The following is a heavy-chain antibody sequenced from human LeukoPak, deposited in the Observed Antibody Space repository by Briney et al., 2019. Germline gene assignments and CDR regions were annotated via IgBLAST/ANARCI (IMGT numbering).Heavy chain of an antibody. D-gene: IGHD3-10*01. CDR1: GFTFSSYG. CDR3: AKVFSIGMVRGVTNYFDY. V-gene: IGHV3-30*18. J-gene: IGHJ4*02. CDR2: ISYDGSNK. Sequence: PGRSLRLSCAASGFTFSSYGMHWVRQAPGKGLEWVAVISYDGSNKYYADSVKGRFTISRDNSKNTLYLQMNSLRAEDTAVYYCAKVFSIGMVRGVTNYFDYWGQGTLVTVSS.